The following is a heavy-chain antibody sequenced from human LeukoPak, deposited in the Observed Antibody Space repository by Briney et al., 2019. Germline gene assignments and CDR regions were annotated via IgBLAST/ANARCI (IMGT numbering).Heavy chain of an antibody. CDR1: GGTFSSYA. Sequence: SVKVSCKASGGTFSSYAISWVRQAPGQGLEWMGGIIPIFGTANYAQKFQGRVTITADESTSTAYMELSSLRSEDTAVYYCARQDYGGRFPFDYWGQGTLVTVSS. J-gene: IGHJ4*02. CDR3: ARQDYGGRFPFDY. CDR2: IIPIFGTA. D-gene: IGHD4-23*01. V-gene: IGHV1-69*13.